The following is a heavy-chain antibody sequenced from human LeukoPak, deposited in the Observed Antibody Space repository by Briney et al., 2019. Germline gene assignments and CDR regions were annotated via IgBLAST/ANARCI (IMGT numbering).Heavy chain of an antibody. V-gene: IGHV4-30-2*01. CDR1: GFTFSSYA. J-gene: IGHJ3*02. D-gene: IGHD3-3*01. CDR3: ARVYYDFWSGYIDAFDI. CDR2: IYHSGST. Sequence: LRLSCAASGFTFSSYAMHWIRQPPGKGLEWIGYIYHSGSTYYNPSLKSRVTISVDRSKNQFSLKLSSVTAADTAVYYCARVYYDFWSGYIDAFDIWGQGTMVTVSS.